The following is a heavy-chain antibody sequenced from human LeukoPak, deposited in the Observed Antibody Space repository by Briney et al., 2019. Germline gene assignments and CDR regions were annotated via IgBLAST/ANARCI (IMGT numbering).Heavy chain of an antibody. CDR2: IRGSGTAT. Sequence: GRSLRLSCAASGFTFSSYAMSRVPQAPGKAPVSISTIRGSGTATHYADSVKGRFTSSRDNSKYTLYRQRNSLRADDTAAYYCAKGHLLCSSGNCNSQVDSWGHGTLVIVPS. CDR3: AKGHLLCSSGNCNSQVDS. D-gene: IGHD2-15*01. J-gene: IGHJ5*01. V-gene: IGHV3-23*01. CDR1: GFTFSSYA.